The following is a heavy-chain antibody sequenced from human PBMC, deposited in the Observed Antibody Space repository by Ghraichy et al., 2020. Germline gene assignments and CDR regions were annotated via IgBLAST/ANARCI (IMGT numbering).Heavy chain of an antibody. CDR1: GGSISSYY. V-gene: IGHV4-59*01. D-gene: IGHD1-26*01. J-gene: IGHJ6*02. Sequence: SETLSLTCTVSGGSISSYYWSWIRQPPGKGLEWIGYIYYSGSTNYNPSLKSRVTISVDTSKNQFSLKLSSVTAADTAVYYCARDRRVVGYGMDVWGQGTTVTVSS. CDR2: IYYSGST. CDR3: ARDRRVVGYGMDV.